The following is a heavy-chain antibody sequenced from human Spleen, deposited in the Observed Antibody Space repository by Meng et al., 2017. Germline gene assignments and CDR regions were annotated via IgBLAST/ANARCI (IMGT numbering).Heavy chain of an antibody. CDR2: IPHRGSA. CDR1: GGSISSGDYY. V-gene: IGHV4-30-4*03. D-gene: IGHD3-10*01. J-gene: IGHJ4*02. CDR3: LRGSGGSV. Sequence: QVQLQESGPGLVKPSQTLSLTCTVSGGSISSGDYYWSWIRQPLGKGLEWVGEIPHRGSAAYNPSLKSRVSMSIDISKNQFSLRLTSVTAADTAVYYCLRGSGGSVWGQGTLVTVSS.